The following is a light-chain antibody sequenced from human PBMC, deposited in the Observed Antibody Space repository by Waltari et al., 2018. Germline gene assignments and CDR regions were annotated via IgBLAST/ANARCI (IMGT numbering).Light chain of an antibody. Sequence: SALTQPASVSWSPGQSITISCTGTSSDIGTYNYASWYQQHPGKAPKHMLYDVNKRPSGVSYRFSGSKSGNTASLTISGLQAEDEADYYCSSYSRITTSVVFGGGTKLTVL. CDR3: SSYSRITTSVV. J-gene: IGLJ3*02. CDR1: SSDIGTYNY. V-gene: IGLV2-14*01. CDR2: DVN.